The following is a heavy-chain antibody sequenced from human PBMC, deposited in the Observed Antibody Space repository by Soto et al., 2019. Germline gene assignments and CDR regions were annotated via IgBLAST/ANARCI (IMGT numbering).Heavy chain of an antibody. Sequence: PGGSLRLSCAASGFTLSSYSMHWVRQAPGKGLEWVAVISSDGSTKFYADFVKGRFTFSRDNSRNTLYLQMDSLRPEDTAVYYCARGRLLVYSYDWGTDYWGQGTLVTVSS. J-gene: IGHJ4*02. CDR2: ISSDGSTK. CDR1: GFTLSSYS. V-gene: IGHV3-30-3*01. D-gene: IGHD3-16*01. CDR3: ARGRLLVYSYDWGTDY.